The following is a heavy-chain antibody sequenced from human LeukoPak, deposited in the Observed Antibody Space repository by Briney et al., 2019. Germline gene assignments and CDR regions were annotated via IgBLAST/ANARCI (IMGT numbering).Heavy chain of an antibody. J-gene: IGHJ3*02. D-gene: IGHD1-14*01. V-gene: IGHV5-51*01. CDR2: IYPDDSDT. CDR3: ARRGPLSGDAFDI. CDR1: GYKFPTYW. Sequence: GESLKISCKGSGYKFPTYWIGWVRQMPGKGLEWMGIIYPDDSDTRYSPSFQGLVTISADKSISTAYLQWSSLKASDTAMYYCARRGPLSGDAFDIWGQGTMVTVSS.